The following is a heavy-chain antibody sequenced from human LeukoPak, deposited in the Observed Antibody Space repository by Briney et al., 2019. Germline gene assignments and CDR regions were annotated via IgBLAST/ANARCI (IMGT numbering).Heavy chain of an antibody. D-gene: IGHD1-26*01. Sequence: ASETLSLTCTVSGGSISSSDYYWGWIRQPPEKGLEWIGAISSSESTYYNPSLKSRVTISVDSSKNQFSLKLSSVTAADTAVYYCARRTSNPVGAIDYWGQGTLVTVSS. CDR1: GGSISSSDYY. V-gene: IGHV4-39*01. CDR2: ISSSEST. J-gene: IGHJ4*02. CDR3: ARRTSNPVGAIDY.